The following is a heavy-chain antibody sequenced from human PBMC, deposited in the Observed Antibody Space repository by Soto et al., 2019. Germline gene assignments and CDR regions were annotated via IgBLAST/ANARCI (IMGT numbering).Heavy chain of an antibody. CDR1: GYTFTTYD. J-gene: IGHJ5*02. CDR2: MNPNSGDT. V-gene: IGHV1-8*01. Sequence: QVQLVQSGAEVQKPGASVKVSCKASGYTFTTYDINWVRQATGQGLEWMGWMNPNSGDTGYAEKFQGRVTMTRNTAINTAYMELSSLTSEDTAVYYCARGRDYAFWSGLNLFDPWGQGTLVTVSS. CDR3: ARGRDYAFWSGLNLFDP. D-gene: IGHD3-3*01.